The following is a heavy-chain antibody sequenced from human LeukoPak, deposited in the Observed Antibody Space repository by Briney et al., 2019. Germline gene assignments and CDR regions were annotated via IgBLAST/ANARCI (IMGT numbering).Heavy chain of an antibody. CDR1: GFTFSTFA. CDR2: IGPESGDI. V-gene: IGHV3-23*01. CDR3: AKYCGGGCFRNFDS. J-gene: IGHJ4*02. Sequence: PGGSLRLSCAASGFTFSTFAMAWVRQAPGRGLEWVSVIGPESGDIRYSDSVNGRFTISRDNSKSTLFLQMNSLRADDTALYYCAKYCGGGCFRNFDSWGQGTLVTVSS. D-gene: IGHD2-21*02.